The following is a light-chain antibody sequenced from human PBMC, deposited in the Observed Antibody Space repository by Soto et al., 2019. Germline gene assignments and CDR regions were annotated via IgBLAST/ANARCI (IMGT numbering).Light chain of an antibody. Sequence: QSALTQPASVSGSPGQSITISCTGTSSDVDGFNYVSWYQQYPGKAPKLMIYDVTDRPSGVSNRFSGSKSGNTASLTISGLQAEDEADYYCSSYTTSRTFFGGGTQLTVL. J-gene: IGLJ2*01. CDR3: SSYTTSRTF. CDR2: DVT. CDR1: SSDVDGFNY. V-gene: IGLV2-14*03.